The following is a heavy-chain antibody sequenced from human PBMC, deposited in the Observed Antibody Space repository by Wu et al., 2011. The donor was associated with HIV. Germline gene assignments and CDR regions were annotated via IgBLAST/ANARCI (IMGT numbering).Heavy chain of an antibody. CDR3: ARDRTALVRAPFDI. Sequence: QVQLVQSGAEVKKPGASVKVSCKASGYTFSTYYMHWVRQAPGQGLEWMGMINPSGGSTSYAQKFEDRVTMTRDTSTNTVYMELSSLRSEDTAVYYCARDRTALVRAPFDIWGQGTMVTVSS. CDR1: GYTFSTYY. J-gene: IGHJ3*02. D-gene: IGHD5-18*01. V-gene: IGHV1-46*01. CDR2: INPSGGST.